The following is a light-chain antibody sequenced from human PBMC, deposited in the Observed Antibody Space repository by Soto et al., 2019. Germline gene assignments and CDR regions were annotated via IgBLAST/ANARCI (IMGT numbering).Light chain of an antibody. V-gene: IGKV3-15*01. CDR3: QQYNIWSSIT. J-gene: IGKJ5*01. Sequence: EIVMTQSPDTLSVSPGERATLSCRASQSISRKVGWYQHKPGQAPRLLSYGAATRATGVPPRCSGSGSGTKFTRNISSLQYEDFAVYYCQQYNIWSSITFGQGTRLEMK. CDR2: GAA. CDR1: QSISRK.